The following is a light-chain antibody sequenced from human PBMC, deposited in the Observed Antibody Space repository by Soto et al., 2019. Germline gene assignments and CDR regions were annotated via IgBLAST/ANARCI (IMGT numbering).Light chain of an antibody. CDR1: QSVSSY. CDR3: KQRSLGAIT. Sequence: EIVLTQSPATLSLSPGERATLSCRASQSVSSYLAWYQQKPGQAPRLLIYDASNRATGIQARFSGSGSGTDFTLTIRSLEPEDFAVYYCKQRSLGAITFGQGTRLEIK. V-gene: IGKV3-11*01. J-gene: IGKJ5*01. CDR2: DAS.